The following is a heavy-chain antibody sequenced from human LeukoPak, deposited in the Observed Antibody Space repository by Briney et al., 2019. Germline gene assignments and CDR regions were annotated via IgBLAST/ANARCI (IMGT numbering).Heavy chain of an antibody. CDR3: AREDAEQMDNSFDI. Sequence: SETLSLTCTVSGGSIGSSSYYWGWIRQPPGKGLEWIGSVYYSGSTYYKPSLKSRVTTSVDTSKNQISLNLSSVTAADTAVYYCAREDAEQMDNSFDIWGQGTMVTVSS. CDR1: GGSIGSSSYY. CDR2: VYYSGST. V-gene: IGHV4-39*02. J-gene: IGHJ3*02. D-gene: IGHD5-24*01.